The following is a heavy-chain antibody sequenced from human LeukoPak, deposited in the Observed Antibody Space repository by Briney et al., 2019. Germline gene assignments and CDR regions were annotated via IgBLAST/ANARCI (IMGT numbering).Heavy chain of an antibody. V-gene: IGHV1-2*02. J-gene: IGHJ5*02. CDR1: GYTFTGYY. Sequence: ASVKVSCKASGYTFTGYYMHWVRQAPGQGLEWMGWINPNSGGTNYAQKFQGRVTMTRDTSISTAYMELSRLRSDDTAVYYCARPDCSSTSCYAEGWFDPWGQGTLVTASS. CDR3: ARPDCSSTSCYAEGWFDP. CDR2: INPNSGGT. D-gene: IGHD2-2*01.